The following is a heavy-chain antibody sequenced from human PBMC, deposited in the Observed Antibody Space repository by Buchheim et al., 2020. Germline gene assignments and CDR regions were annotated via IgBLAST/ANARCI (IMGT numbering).Heavy chain of an antibody. Sequence: QVQLQESGPGLVKPSQTLSLTCTVSGGSISSGGYYWSWSRQHPGKGLEWIGYIYYSGSTYYNPSLKSRVTISVDTSKNQFSLKLSSVTAADTAVYYCARAVAPARDYYYGMDVWGQGTT. CDR2: IYYSGST. V-gene: IGHV4-31*03. CDR3: ARAVAPARDYYYGMDV. J-gene: IGHJ6*02. D-gene: IGHD6-19*01. CDR1: GGSISSGGYY.